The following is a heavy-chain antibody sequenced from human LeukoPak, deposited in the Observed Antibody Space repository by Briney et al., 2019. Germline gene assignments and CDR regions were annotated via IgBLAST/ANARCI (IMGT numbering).Heavy chain of an antibody. Sequence: GASVKVSCKASGYTFTGYYMHWVRQAPGQGLEWMGWISAYNGNTNYAQKLQGRVTMTTDTSTSTAYMELRSLRSDDTAVYYCARMGVVVPADYYYYYMDVWGKGTTVTVSS. CDR2: ISAYNGNT. CDR1: GYTFTGYY. V-gene: IGHV1-18*04. J-gene: IGHJ6*03. CDR3: ARMGVVVPADYYYYYMDV. D-gene: IGHD2-2*01.